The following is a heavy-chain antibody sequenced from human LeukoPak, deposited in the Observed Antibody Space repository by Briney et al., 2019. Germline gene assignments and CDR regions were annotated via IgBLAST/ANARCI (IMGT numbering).Heavy chain of an antibody. J-gene: IGHJ4*02. V-gene: IGHV3-7*01. D-gene: IGHD2-15*01. CDR1: GFTFSGYT. CDR2: IKQDGSKT. CDR3: ARGRYCSGGSCRIGYYFDY. Sequence: GGSLRLSCAASGFTFSGYTMNWVRQAPGKGLEWVANIKQDGSKTYYVDPVKGRFTISRDNAKNSLYLQMNSLRAEDTAVYYCARGRYCSGGSCRIGYYFDYWGQGTLVTVSS.